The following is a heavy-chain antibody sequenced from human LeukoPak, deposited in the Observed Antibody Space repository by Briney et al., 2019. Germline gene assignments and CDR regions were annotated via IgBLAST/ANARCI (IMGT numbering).Heavy chain of an antibody. Sequence: SQTLSLTCAISGDSVSSNNAAWVWIRQSPSRGLEWLGRTYYRSKWYNDYAVSVKSRITINPDTSKNQFSLQLNSVTPEDTAVYYCARDECSSTSCYGNWFDPWGQGTLVTVSS. J-gene: IGHJ5*02. CDR3: ARDECSSTSCYGNWFDP. V-gene: IGHV6-1*01. D-gene: IGHD2-2*01. CDR2: TYYRSKWYN. CDR1: GDSVSSNNAA.